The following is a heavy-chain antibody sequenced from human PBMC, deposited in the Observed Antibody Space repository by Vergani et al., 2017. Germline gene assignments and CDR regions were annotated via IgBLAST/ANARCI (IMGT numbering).Heavy chain of an antibody. CDR3: GRGSDNYN. CDR2: IKNTGAST. V-gene: IGHV3-23*01. Sequence: EVQLLQSAGAVVQPGGSLRLSCVASGFTFSSHAMGWFLQGHVQGLDWISSIKNTGASTHYADSVKGRFTISRDNSKNTLYLQMSSLRVEDTAVYYCGRGSDNYNWGQGTLVTVSS. J-gene: IGHJ4*02. CDR1: GFTFSSHA. D-gene: IGHD5-24*01.